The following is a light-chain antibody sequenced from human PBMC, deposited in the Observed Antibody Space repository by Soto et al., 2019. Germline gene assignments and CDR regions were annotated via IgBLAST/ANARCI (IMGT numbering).Light chain of an antibody. CDR2: VNS. Sequence: QSVLTQPPSVSGAPGQRVTISCTGSSSNIGAGYDVHGYQQLPGTAPKLLIYVNSNRPSGVPDRFSGSKSGTSASLAITGLQAEDEADYYCQSYDSSLSGCVFGTGTKLTVL. CDR1: SSNIGAGYD. J-gene: IGLJ1*01. CDR3: QSYDSSLSGCV. V-gene: IGLV1-40*01.